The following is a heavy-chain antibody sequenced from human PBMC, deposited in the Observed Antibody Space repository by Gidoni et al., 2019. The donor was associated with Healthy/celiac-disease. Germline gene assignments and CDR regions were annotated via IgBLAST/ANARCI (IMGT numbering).Heavy chain of an antibody. CDR2: ISYDGSNK. D-gene: IGHD3-9*01. V-gene: IGHV3-30-3*01. J-gene: IGHJ4*02. CDR1: GFTFSSYA. CDR3: ARGPTGYYY. Sequence: QLQLVASAGGVVKPGRSLRLSCSASGFTFSSYAMHWVRQAPGKGLEWVAVISYDGSNKYYADSVKGRFTISRDNSKNTLYLQMNSLRAEDTAVYYCARGPTGYYYWGQGTLVTVSS.